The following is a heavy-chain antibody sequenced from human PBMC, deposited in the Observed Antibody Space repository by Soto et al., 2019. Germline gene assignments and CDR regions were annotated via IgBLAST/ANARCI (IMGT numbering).Heavy chain of an antibody. J-gene: IGHJ3*02. D-gene: IGHD3-10*01. CDR1: GGTFSSYA. CDR3: ARVVRWDTAMARGFGELSKSPDSAFEI. V-gene: IGHV1-69*12. CDR2: IIPIFGTA. Sequence: QVQLVQSGAEVKKPGSSVKVSCKASGGTFSSYAISWVRQAPGQGLEWMGGIIPIFGTANYAQKFQGRVTITADESTSTAYMELSSLRSEDTAVYYCARVVRWDTAMARGFGELSKSPDSAFEIWGQGTMVTVSS.